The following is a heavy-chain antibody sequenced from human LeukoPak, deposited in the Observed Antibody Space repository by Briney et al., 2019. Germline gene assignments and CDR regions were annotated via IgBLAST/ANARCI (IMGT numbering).Heavy chain of an antibody. CDR1: GYSFTSNW. V-gene: IGHV5-51*01. CDR2: IYPGDSDT. J-gene: IGHJ4*02. D-gene: IGHD2-2*01. CDR3: ARRYCSSSSCYAYFDY. Sequence: GESLQISCQGSGYSFTSNWIGWVRQMPGKGLEWMGIIYPGDSDTRYSPSFEGQVTISADKSISTAYLQWSSLKASDTAMYYCARRYCSSSSCYAYFDYWGQGTLVTVSS.